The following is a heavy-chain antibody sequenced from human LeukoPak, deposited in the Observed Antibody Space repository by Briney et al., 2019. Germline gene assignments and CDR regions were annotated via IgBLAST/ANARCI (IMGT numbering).Heavy chain of an antibody. J-gene: IGHJ4*02. CDR3: ARDRVYGSGSYLFTFDY. CDR2: ISAYNGNT. V-gene: IGHV1-18*01. Sequence: ASVKVSCKASGGTFSSYAISWVRQAPGQGLEWMGWISAYNGNTNYAQKLQGRVTMTTDTSTSTAYMELRSLRSDDTAVYYCARDRVYGSGSYLFTFDYWGQGTLVTVSS. D-gene: IGHD3-10*01. CDR1: GGTFSSYA.